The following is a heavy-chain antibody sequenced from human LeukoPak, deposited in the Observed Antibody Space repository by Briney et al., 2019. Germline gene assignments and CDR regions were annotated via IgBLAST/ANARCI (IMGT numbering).Heavy chain of an antibody. J-gene: IGHJ4*02. D-gene: IGHD3-10*01. Sequence: PSETLSLTCTASGGSISSSSYYWGWIRQPPGKGLEWIGSIYYSGSTYYNPSLKSRVTISVDTSKNQFSLKLSSVTAADTAVYYCARYDSGEFDYWGRGTLVIVSS. CDR2: IYYSGST. CDR3: ARYDSGEFDY. V-gene: IGHV4-39*01. CDR1: GGSISSSSYY.